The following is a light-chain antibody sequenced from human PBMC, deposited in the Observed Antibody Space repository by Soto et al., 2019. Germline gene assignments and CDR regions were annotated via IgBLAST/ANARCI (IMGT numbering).Light chain of an antibody. J-gene: IGLJ1*01. Sequence: QYVLTQPASVSGSPGQSITISCTGTSSDVGGYNYVSWYQQHPGKAPKLMIYEVSNRPSRVSNRFSGSKSGNTASLTISGLQAEDEADYYCSSYTRSSTYYVFGTGTKLTVL. CDR1: SSDVGGYNY. V-gene: IGLV2-14*01. CDR3: SSYTRSSTYYV. CDR2: EVS.